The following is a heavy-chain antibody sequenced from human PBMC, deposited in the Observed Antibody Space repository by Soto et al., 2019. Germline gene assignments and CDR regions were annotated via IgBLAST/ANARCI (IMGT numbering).Heavy chain of an antibody. J-gene: IGHJ4*02. CDR1: VFTFSYYG. CDR2: VWFDGSIQ. V-gene: IGHV3-33*01. Sequence: GGSLRLSCVASVFTFSYYGIRWVRQAPDKGLEWVAVVWFDGSIQYYGDSVKGRFTISRDNSNNTVDLQMNNLRAEDTAVYYCARVDFGGNSYYFDYWGQGTPVTVSS. CDR3: ARVDFGGNSYYFDY. D-gene: IGHD1-7*01.